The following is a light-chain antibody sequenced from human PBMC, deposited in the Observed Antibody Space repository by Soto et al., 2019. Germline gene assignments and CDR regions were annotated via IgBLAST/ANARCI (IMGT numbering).Light chain of an antibody. CDR1: QSVSSSY. CDR2: GAS. CDR3: QQFSSYPLT. Sequence: EIVWTQSPGTLSLSPVERATLSFISIQSVSSSYLAWYQQKPGQAPRLLIYGASSRATGIPDRFSGSGSGTDFTLTIRSLQPEDFAVYYCQQFSSYPLTFGQGTKVDIK. J-gene: IGKJ1*01. V-gene: IGKV3-20*01.